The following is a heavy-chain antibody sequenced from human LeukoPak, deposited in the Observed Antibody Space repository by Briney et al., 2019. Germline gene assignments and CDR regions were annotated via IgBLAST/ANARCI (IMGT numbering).Heavy chain of an antibody. D-gene: IGHD6-19*01. Sequence: GGSLRLSCAASGFTFSSCAMSWVRQAPGKGLEWVSAISGSGGSTYYADSVKGRFTISRDNSKNTLYLQMNSLRAEDTAVYYCAKGRSSGWYLYQPPLQHWGQGTLVTVSS. CDR3: AKGRSSGWYLYQPPLQH. CDR1: GFTFSSCA. J-gene: IGHJ1*01. CDR2: ISGSGGST. V-gene: IGHV3-23*01.